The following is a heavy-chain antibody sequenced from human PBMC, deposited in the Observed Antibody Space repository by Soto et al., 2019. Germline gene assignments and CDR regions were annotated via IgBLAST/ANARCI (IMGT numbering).Heavy chain of an antibody. D-gene: IGHD3-22*01. J-gene: IGHJ6*02. Sequence: GGSLRLSCAASGFTFSSYGMHWVRQAPGKGLEWVAVISYDGSNKYYADSVKGRFTISRDNSKNTLYLQMNSLRAEDTAVYYCAKRDYYDSSGYYYYYYGMDVWGQGTTVTVSS. CDR3: AKRDYYDSSGYYYYYYGMDV. V-gene: IGHV3-30*18. CDR1: GFTFSSYG. CDR2: ISYDGSNK.